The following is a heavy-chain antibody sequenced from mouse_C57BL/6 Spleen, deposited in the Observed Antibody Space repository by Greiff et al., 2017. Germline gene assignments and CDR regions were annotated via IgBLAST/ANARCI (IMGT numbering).Heavy chain of an antibody. CDR3: ARSGDYDNCYAMDY. CDR1: GYTFTSYW. CDR2: IDPSDSET. V-gene: IGHV1-52*01. Sequence: QVQLQQPGAELVRPGSSVKLSCKASGYTFTSYWMHWVKQRPIQGLEWIGNIDPSDSETHYNQKFKDKATLTVDKSSSTAYMQLSSLTSEDSAVYYCARSGDYDNCYAMDYWGQGTSVTVSS. J-gene: IGHJ4*01. D-gene: IGHD2-4*01.